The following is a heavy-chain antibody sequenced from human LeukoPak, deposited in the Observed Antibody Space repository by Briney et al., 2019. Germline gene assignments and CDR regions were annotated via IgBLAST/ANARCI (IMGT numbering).Heavy chain of an antibody. D-gene: IGHD4-23*01. Sequence: GGSLRLSCAASGFTFEDYDMSWVRQAPGKGLEWVSGINWNGDSTGYADSVKGRFTISRDNAKNSLYLQMNSLRAEDTAVYYCARLYDYGGAAEYFRHWGQGTLVTVSS. CDR1: GFTFEDYD. CDR3: ARLYDYGGAAEYFRH. CDR2: INWNGDST. J-gene: IGHJ1*01. V-gene: IGHV3-20*04.